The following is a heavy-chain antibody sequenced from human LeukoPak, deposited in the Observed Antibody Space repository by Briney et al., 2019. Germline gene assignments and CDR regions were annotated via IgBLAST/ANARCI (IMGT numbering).Heavy chain of an antibody. CDR3: ARDPHRDGYNFCFDY. Sequence: PGRSLRLSCAASGFTFSSYAMHWVRQARGKGLEWVAVISYDGSNKYYADSVKGRFTISRDNSKNTLYLQMNSLRAEDTAVYYCARDPHRDGYNFCFDYWGQGTLVTVSS. J-gene: IGHJ4*02. D-gene: IGHD5-24*01. CDR1: GFTFSSYA. CDR2: ISYDGSNK. V-gene: IGHV3-30-3*01.